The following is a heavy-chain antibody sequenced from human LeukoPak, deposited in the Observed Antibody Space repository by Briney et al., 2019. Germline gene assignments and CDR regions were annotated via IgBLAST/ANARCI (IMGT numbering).Heavy chain of an antibody. CDR2: IYPDDFDV. V-gene: IGHV5-51*01. D-gene: IGHD2-15*01. CDR3: ARHRGYCSGGGCYSHYYYGMDV. CDR1: GYSFTSHW. Sequence: GESLKISCRGSGYSFTSHWLAWVRQMPGKGLEWMGIIYPDDFDVRYSPSFQGHVTISADKSISTAYLQWSSLMASDTAMYYCARHRGYCSGGGCYSHYYYGMDVWGQGTTVTVSS. J-gene: IGHJ6*02.